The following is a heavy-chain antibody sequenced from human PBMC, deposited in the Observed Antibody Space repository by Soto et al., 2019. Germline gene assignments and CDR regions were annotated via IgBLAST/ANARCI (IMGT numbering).Heavy chain of an antibody. V-gene: IGHV4-61*08. CDR2: ISYSGST. CDR1: GGFLSSGAYY. J-gene: IGHJ6*02. CDR3: TRRSHSGAYYGLDV. D-gene: IGHD1-26*01. Sequence: QVQLQESGPGLVKPSETLSLTCTVSGGFLSSGAYYWSWIRQPPGKGLEYIGYISYSGSTNYNSSLTSRVPISRVTSKRPFSLTLTSVTDADTAIYYSTRRSHSGAYYGLDVWGQWTAVTVSS.